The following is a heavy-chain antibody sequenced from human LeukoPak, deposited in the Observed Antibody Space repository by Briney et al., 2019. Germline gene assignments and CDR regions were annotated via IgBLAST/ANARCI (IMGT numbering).Heavy chain of an antibody. CDR2: IRYDGSNK. CDR3: ARASAVAGTRDY. D-gene: IGHD6-19*01. V-gene: IGHV3-30*02. Sequence: GGSLRLSCAASGFTFSSDGMHWVRQAPGKGLEWVAFIRYDGSNKYYADSVKGRFTISRDNAKNSLYLQMNSLRAEDTAIYYCARASAVAGTRDYWGQGTLVTVSS. J-gene: IGHJ4*02. CDR1: GFTFSSDG.